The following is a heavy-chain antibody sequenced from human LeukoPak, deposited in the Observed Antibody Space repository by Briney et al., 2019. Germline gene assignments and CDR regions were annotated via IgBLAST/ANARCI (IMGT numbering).Heavy chain of an antibody. J-gene: IGHJ6*03. Sequence: GGSLRLSREASRFSFSSYWMTWVRQPPGKGPEWVANIKQDESERYSVDSVKGRFTISRDNAKNSVYLHTNSLRAEDTALYYCARLSAYYYGSYFYYYMDVWGKGTTVTVSS. D-gene: IGHD3-10*01. CDR2: IKQDESER. CDR3: ARLSAYYYGSYFYYYMDV. V-gene: IGHV3-7*01. CDR1: RFSFSSYW.